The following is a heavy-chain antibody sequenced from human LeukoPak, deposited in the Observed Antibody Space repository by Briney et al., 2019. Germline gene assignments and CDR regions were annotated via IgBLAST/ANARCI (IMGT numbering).Heavy chain of an antibody. J-gene: IGHJ4*02. Sequence: SDTLSLTCTVSGVSISSSYSYWGWIRQPPGMGLEWIGSIYYTGNTYYNASLTSQVSISIDTSKNQFSLKLTSVTAADTAVYYCARQTGSGLFILPGGQGTLVTVSS. CDR1: GVSISSSYSY. CDR2: IYYTGNT. CDR3: ARQTGSGLFILP. D-gene: IGHD3/OR15-3a*01. V-gene: IGHV4-39*01.